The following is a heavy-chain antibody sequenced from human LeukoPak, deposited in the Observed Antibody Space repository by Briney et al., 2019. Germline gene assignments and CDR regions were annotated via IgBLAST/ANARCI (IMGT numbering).Heavy chain of an antibody. CDR1: GFTFSSYS. CDR3: ARDLAVVTLLNDAFDI. CDR2: ISSSSSYI. J-gene: IGHJ3*02. Sequence: GGSLRLSCAASGFTFSSYSMNWVRQAPGEGLEWVSSISSSSSYIYYADSVKGRFTISRDNAKNSLYLQMNSLRAEDTAVYYCARDLAVVTLLNDAFDIWGQGTMVTVSS. V-gene: IGHV3-21*01. D-gene: IGHD4-23*01.